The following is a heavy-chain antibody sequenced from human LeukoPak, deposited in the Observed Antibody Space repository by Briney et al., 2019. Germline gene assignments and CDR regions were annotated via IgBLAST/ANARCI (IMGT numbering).Heavy chain of an antibody. CDR1: GYSISSGYY. J-gene: IGHJ3*01. CDR3: ARMGVSYYYDSTAYYPVAFDV. D-gene: IGHD3-22*01. V-gene: IGHV4-38-2*01. Sequence: SETLSLTCSVSGYSISSGYYWGWIRQSPGEGLEWIGTIFHSGSIYYNPSLQSRVTLSVDTSKNQFSLNLSSVTAADTAVYYCARMGVSYYYDSTAYYPVAFDVWGQGTMVTVSS. CDR2: IFHSGSI.